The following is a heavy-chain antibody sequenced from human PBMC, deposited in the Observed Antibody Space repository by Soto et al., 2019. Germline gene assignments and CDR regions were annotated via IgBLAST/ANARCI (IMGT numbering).Heavy chain of an antibody. CDR3: ARSPGGFKVDTYSFEY. CDR2: IDWDDDK. V-gene: IGHV2-70*04. D-gene: IGHD3-16*01. Sequence: SGPTLLNPTHTLTLTFTFSVFSLSIKLIRFILIRHRPGNALDWLARIDWDDDKFYSPSLRTRLAISKGNSKNQVVLTMTNVDPMDKETYYCARSPGGFKVDTYSFEYWGQGNMVSVSS. CDR1: VFSLSIKLIR. J-gene: IGHJ4*02.